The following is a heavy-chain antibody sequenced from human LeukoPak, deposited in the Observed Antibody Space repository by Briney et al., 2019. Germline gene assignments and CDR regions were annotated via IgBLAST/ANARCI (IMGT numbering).Heavy chain of an antibody. CDR3: ASPYYYDSSGYQRAHWYFDL. Sequence: SVKVSCKASGGTFSSYAISWVRQAPGQGPEWMGGIIPIFGTANCAQKFQGRVTITTDESTSPAYMELRSLRSEDTAVYYCASPYYYDSSGYQRAHWYFDLWGRGTLVTVSS. V-gene: IGHV1-69*05. CDR2: IIPIFGTA. J-gene: IGHJ2*01. CDR1: GGTFSSYA. D-gene: IGHD3-22*01.